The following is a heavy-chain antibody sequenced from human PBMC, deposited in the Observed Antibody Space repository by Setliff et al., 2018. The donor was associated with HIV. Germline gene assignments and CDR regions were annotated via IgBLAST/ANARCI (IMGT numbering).Heavy chain of an antibody. J-gene: IGHJ4*02. CDR1: GFSFTNYG. D-gene: IGHD4-17*01. V-gene: IGHV3-23*01. CDR2: IRGSGVSV. CDR3: TKGVQRLRPYYFDS. Sequence: GVSLRLSCAASGFSFTNYGMTWVRQAPGKGLEWVSGIRGSGVSVYYEDSVMGRFTISRDNSKNTLYLQMNSLRVEDTAIYYCTKGVQRLRPYYFDSWGQGTLVTVSS.